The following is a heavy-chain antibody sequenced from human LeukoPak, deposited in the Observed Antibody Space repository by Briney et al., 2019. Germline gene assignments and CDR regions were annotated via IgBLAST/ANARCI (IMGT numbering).Heavy chain of an antibody. V-gene: IGHV3-11*04. J-gene: IGHJ4*02. CDR2: ISSSGSTI. CDR1: GLTFSDYY. CDR3: ARDRHGGPFDY. Sequence: GGSLRLSCAASGLTFSDYYMSWIRQATGKGLEWVSYISSSGSTIYYADSVKGRFTISRDNAKNSLYLQMNSLRAEDTGVYYCARDRHGGPFDYCGQGTLVTVSS.